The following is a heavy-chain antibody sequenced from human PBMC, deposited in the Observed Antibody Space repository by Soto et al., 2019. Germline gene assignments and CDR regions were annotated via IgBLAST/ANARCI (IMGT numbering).Heavy chain of an antibody. J-gene: IGHJ4*02. CDR3: AGEGALATFGVV. V-gene: IGHV4-59*01. Sequence: LSLTCTVSGDSIRSYYWTWIRQPPGRGLEWIGHVYYGGSTNYNPSLQSRVTISLDTSKNQFSLRLTSMTAADAAVYYCAGEGALATFGVVWGQGTRVTVSS. D-gene: IGHD3-3*01. CDR2: VYYGGST. CDR1: GDSIRSYY.